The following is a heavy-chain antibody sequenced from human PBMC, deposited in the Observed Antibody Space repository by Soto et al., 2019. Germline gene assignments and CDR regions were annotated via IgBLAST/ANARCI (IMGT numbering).Heavy chain of an antibody. CDR1: GFSLTTAGMG. D-gene: IGHD3-16*01. Sequence: QITLKESGPALVKPTPTLPLTCSFSGFSLTTAGMGVGWIRQPPGKAPEWVALVYWDDDKRYNPSLRSRLTITKDTSKNLVVVTLTDMDPVDTGTYYCARRGTSSAAAGWFDPWGQGILVTVSS. V-gene: IGHV2-5*02. J-gene: IGHJ5*02. CDR2: VYWDDDK. CDR3: ARRGTSSAAAGWFDP.